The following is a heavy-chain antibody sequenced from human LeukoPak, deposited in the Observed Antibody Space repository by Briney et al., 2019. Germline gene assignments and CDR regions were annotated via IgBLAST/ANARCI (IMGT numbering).Heavy chain of an antibody. J-gene: IGHJ6*02. CDR1: GYTFTSYG. CDR2: ISAYNGNT. D-gene: IGHD6-6*01. V-gene: IGHV1-18*01. Sequence: ASVKVSCKASGYTFTSYGISWVRQAPGQGLEWMGWISAYNGNTNYAQKLQGRVTMTTDTSTSTAYMELRSLRSDDTAVYYCASSSSSGGSGHYYYYYGMDVWGQGTTVTVSS. CDR3: ASSSSSGGSGHYYYYYGMDV.